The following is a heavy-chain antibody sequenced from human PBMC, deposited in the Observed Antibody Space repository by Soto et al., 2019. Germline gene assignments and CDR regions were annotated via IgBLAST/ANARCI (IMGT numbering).Heavy chain of an antibody. CDR3: ARDAGYDFWSGYSWSGYDQGDYYYYMDV. Sequence: SETLSLTCAVYGGSISGYYWIWIRQPPGKGLEWIGYIYYSGSTNYNPSLKSRVTISVDTSKNQFSLKLSSVTAADTAVYYCARDAGYDFWSGYSWSGYDQGDYYYYMDVWGKGTTVTVSS. D-gene: IGHD3-3*01. J-gene: IGHJ6*03. V-gene: IGHV4-59*01. CDR1: GGSISGYY. CDR2: IYYSGST.